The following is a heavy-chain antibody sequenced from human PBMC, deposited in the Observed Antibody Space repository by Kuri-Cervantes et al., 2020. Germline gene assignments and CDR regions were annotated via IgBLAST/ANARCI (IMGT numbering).Heavy chain of an antibody. V-gene: IGHV3-21*01. CDR2: ISSSSSYV. J-gene: IGHJ4*02. CDR3: ARVLSSRGFDY. CDR1: GFTLSSYS. Sequence: GESLKISCAASGFTLSSYSMNWVRQAPGKGLEWVSSISSSSSYVYYADSVKGRFTISRDNAKNSLYLQMNSLGAEDTAVYYCARVLSSRGFDYWGQGTLVTVSS. D-gene: IGHD6-13*01.